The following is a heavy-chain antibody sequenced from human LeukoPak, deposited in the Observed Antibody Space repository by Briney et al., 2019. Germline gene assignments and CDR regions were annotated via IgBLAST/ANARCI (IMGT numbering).Heavy chain of an antibody. CDR2: IHYSGST. V-gene: IGHV4-59*08. J-gene: IGHJ4*02. CDR3: AFSLYSSFDY. D-gene: IGHD5-18*01. Sequence: SETLSLTCTVSGGSISSYYWSWIRQPPGKGLEYIGYIHYSGSTNYNPSLKSRVTISVDTSKNQFSLKLSSVTAADTAVYYCAFSLYSSFDYWGQGTLVTVSS. CDR1: GGSISSYY.